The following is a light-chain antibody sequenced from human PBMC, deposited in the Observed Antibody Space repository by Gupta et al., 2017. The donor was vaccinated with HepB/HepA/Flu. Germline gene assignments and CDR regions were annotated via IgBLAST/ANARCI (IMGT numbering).Light chain of an antibody. Sequence: EIVLTQSPATLSLSPGERATLSCRASQSVSSYLAWYQQKPGQAPRLLIYDAANRATGIPARFSGSGGGTNVSITISSREQEDFAGYYCQQHSNWPPVTFGQGTQLEIK. CDR3: QQHSNWPPVT. CDR2: DAA. CDR1: QSVSSY. J-gene: IGKJ5*01. V-gene: IGKV3-11*01.